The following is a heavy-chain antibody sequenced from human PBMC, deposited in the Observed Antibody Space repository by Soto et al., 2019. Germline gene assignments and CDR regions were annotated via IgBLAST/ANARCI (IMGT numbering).Heavy chain of an antibody. J-gene: IGHJ4*02. CDR2: ISGSGDST. V-gene: IGHV3-23*01. CDR1: GFTFSSYA. Sequence: EVQLLESGGGLVQPGGSLRLSCAASGFTFSSYAMRWVRQAPVKGLEWVSAISGSGDSTYYADSVKGRFTISRDNSKNTLYRQMYSLGSEDTAVYYCARRGSGSYYGYWGQGTLVTVSS. D-gene: IGHD1-26*01. CDR3: ARRGSGSYYGY.